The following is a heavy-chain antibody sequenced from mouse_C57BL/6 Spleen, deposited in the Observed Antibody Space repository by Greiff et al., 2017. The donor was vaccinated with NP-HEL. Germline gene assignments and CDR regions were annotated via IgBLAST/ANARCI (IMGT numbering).Heavy chain of an antibody. D-gene: IGHD2-1*01. CDR1: GFNIKDYY. Sequence: EVKLMESGAELVRPGASVKLSCTASGFNIKDYYMHWVKQRPEQGLEWIGRIDPEDGDTEYAPKFQGKATMTADTSSNTAYLQLSSLTSEDTAVYYCTFYYGNFPWFAYWGQGTLVTVSA. CDR3: TFYYGNFPWFAY. V-gene: IGHV14-1*01. CDR2: IDPEDGDT. J-gene: IGHJ3*01.